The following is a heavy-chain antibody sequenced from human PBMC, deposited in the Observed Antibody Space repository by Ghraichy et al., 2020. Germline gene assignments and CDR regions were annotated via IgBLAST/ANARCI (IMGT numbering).Heavy chain of an antibody. V-gene: IGHV3-48*04. Sequence: GGSLRLSCEASGFPLRSYNMNWVRRAPGKGLEWVSFISRSSNTIYYADSVKGSFTISRDNDRFSLYLQMNSLRVEDTAIYYCAADLGSGSLYDYFDTWGQGVMVTVSS. J-gene: IGHJ4*02. D-gene: IGHD3-10*01. CDR2: ISRSSNTI. CDR1: GFPLRSYN. CDR3: AADLGSGSLYDYFDT.